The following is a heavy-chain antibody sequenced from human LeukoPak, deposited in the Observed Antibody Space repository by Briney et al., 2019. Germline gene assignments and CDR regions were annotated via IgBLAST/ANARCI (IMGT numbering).Heavy chain of an antibody. Sequence: GGSLRLSCAASGFTFSSYGMHWVRQAPGKGLEWVAFIRSDGSNEYYADSVKGRLTISRDNSKNTLYLQMNSLRAEDTAVYYCARATWDPNYYYYMDVWGKGTTVTISS. CDR1: GFTFSSYG. V-gene: IGHV3-30*02. D-gene: IGHD1-26*01. J-gene: IGHJ6*03. CDR2: IRSDGSNE. CDR3: ARATWDPNYYYYMDV.